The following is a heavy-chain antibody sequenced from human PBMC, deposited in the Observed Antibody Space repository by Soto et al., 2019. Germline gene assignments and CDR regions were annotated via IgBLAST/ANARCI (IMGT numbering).Heavy chain of an antibody. V-gene: IGHV1-18*01. D-gene: IGHD3-3*01. CDR3: ARDGRAFSIFGETMDV. CDR1: GYIFTNYA. J-gene: IGHJ6*02. Sequence: SVKVSCKTSGYIFTNYAINWVRQAPGQGLEWMGWISAYNGDTKHAQRFQGRLTVTTDPSTTTAYMELGSLRSDDTAVYYCARDGRAFSIFGETMDVWGQGTTVTVSS. CDR2: ISAYNGDT.